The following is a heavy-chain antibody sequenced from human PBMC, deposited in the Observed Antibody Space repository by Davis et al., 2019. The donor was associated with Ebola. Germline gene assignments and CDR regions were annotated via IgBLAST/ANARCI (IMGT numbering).Heavy chain of an antibody. D-gene: IGHD5-24*01. CDR1: GGSISSYY. CDR2: IYYSGST. V-gene: IGHV4-59*08. CDR3: ARQTVEMATIQVAFDI. J-gene: IGHJ3*02. Sequence: PSETLSLTCTVSGGSISSYYWSWIRQPPGKGLEWIGYIYYSGSTNYNPSLRSRVTMSVDTSKNQFSLRLTSVTAADTAVYYCARQTVEMATIQVAFDIWGQGTMVTVSS.